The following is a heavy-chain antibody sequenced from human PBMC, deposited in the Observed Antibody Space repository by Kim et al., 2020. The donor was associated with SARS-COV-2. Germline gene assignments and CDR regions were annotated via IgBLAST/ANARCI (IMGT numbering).Heavy chain of an antibody. CDR3: ARGIRYYYGMDV. CDR1: GGTFSSYA. Sequence: SVKVSCKASGGTFSSYAISWVRQAPGQGLEWMGGIIPIFGTANYAQKFQGRVTITADESTSTAYMELSSLRSEDTAVYYCARGIRYYYGMDVWGQGTTVTVSS. CDR2: IIPIFGTA. V-gene: IGHV1-69*13. J-gene: IGHJ6*02.